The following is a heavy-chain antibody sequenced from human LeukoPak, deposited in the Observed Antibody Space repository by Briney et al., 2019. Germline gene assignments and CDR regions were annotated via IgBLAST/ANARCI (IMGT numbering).Heavy chain of an antibody. Sequence: ASVKVSCKAFGYTFTSNYMHWVRQAPGQGPEWMGVISPSGGSTTYAQKFQGRVTLTRDMSTSTDYLELSSLRSEDTAVYYCARGITPDYWGQGTLVTVSS. CDR2: ISPSGGST. CDR3: ARGITPDY. CDR1: GYTFTSNY. V-gene: IGHV1-46*01. D-gene: IGHD2-15*01. J-gene: IGHJ4*02.